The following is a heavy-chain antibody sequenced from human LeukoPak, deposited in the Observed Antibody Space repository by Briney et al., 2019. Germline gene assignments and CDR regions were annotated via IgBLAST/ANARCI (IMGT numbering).Heavy chain of an antibody. J-gene: IGHJ4*02. CDR2: IQYDGSGQ. Sequence: PGRSLRLSCAASGFTFSRYAMHWVRQAPGKGLEWVAFIQYDGSGQYYADSVKGRFTFSRDNFKHTLYLQMNSLRPEDTAVYYCAKGSGWYLDYWGQGTLVTVSS. V-gene: IGHV3-30*04. CDR3: AKGSGWYLDY. CDR1: GFTFSRYA. D-gene: IGHD6-19*01.